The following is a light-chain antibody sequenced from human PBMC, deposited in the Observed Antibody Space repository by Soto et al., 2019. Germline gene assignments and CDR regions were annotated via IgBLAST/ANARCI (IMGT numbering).Light chain of an antibody. J-gene: IGLJ2*01. CDR2: EGS. CDR3: CSYAGDTTLV. Sequence: QSALTQPASVSGSPGQSITISCTGTSSGVGSYDLVSWYQQHPGKAPKLMIYEGSKRPSGVSNRFSGSKSGNTASLTISGLQAEDEANYYCCSYAGDTTLVFGGGTKVTVL. V-gene: IGLV2-23*01. CDR1: SSGVGSYDL.